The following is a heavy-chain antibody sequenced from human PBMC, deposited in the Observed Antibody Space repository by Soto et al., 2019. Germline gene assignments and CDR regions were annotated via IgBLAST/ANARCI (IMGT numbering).Heavy chain of an antibody. CDR3: ASSIG. CDR2: IWYDGSNK. CDR1: GFPFTSYG. J-gene: IGHJ4*02. Sequence: GSLRISCAASGFPFTSYGMHWVRQAPGKGLDWVAVIWYDGSNKDYAESVKGRFTISRDNSKNTLYLQMNSLRADDTAVYYCASSIGWGQGTLDTVSS. V-gene: IGHV3-33*01.